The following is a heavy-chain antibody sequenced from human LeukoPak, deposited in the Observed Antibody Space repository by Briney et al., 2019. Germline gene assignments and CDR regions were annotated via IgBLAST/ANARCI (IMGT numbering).Heavy chain of an antibody. D-gene: IGHD3-9*01. V-gene: IGHV3-23*01. J-gene: IGHJ6*02. Sequence: PGGSLRHSCAASGFTFSSYAMSWVRQAPGKGLEWVSAISGSGGSTYYADSVKGRFTISRDNSKNTLYLQMNSLRAEDTAVYYCAKERGILTAFGMDVWGQGTTVTVSS. CDR2: ISGSGGST. CDR1: GFTFSSYA. CDR3: AKERGILTAFGMDV.